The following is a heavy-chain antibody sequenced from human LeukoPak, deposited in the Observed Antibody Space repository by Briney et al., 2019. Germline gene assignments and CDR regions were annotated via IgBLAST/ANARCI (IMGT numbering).Heavy chain of an antibody. CDR1: GFTSSTYW. Sequence: GGSLRLPCAASGFTSSTYWMSWVRQAPGEGLEWVANINGHGSEKYYVDSVKGRFTISRDNAKNSLYLQMNSLRAEDTAVYYCARAESYSWRDWGQGTLVTVSS. J-gene: IGHJ4*02. CDR2: INGHGSEK. CDR3: ARAESYSWRD. D-gene: IGHD5-18*01. V-gene: IGHV3-7*05.